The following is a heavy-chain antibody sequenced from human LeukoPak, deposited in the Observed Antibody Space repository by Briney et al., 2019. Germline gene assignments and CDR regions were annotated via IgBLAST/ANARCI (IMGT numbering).Heavy chain of an antibody. Sequence: GGSLRLSCAASGFTFSSYSMNWVRQAPGKGLEWVSSISSSSSYIYYADSVKGRFTISRDNAKNSLYLQMNSLRAADTAVYYCARLGDSSGYYAFDYWGQGTLVTVSS. D-gene: IGHD3-22*01. CDR3: ARLGDSSGYYAFDY. CDR1: GFTFSSYS. V-gene: IGHV3-21*04. CDR2: ISSSSSYI. J-gene: IGHJ4*02.